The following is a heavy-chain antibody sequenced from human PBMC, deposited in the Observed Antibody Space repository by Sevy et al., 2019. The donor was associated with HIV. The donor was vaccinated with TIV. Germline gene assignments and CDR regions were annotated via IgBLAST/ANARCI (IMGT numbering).Heavy chain of an antibody. CDR3: TRVDYYDTSASQY. D-gene: IGHD3-22*01. V-gene: IGHV3-21*06. Sequence: GGSLRLSCAASGFTFRDYSMNWVRQAPGQGLEWVGSISSGSSYRKYGDSVKGRFTISRDNAKNLLYLDLNSLRVEDTAVYYCTRVDYYDTSASQYWGQGTLVTVSS. CDR2: ISSGSSYR. J-gene: IGHJ4*02. CDR1: GFTFRDYS.